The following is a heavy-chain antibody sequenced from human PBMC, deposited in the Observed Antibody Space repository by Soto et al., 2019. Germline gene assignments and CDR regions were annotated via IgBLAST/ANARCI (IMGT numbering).Heavy chain of an antibody. CDR2: ISADNGNT. V-gene: IGHV1-18*01. CDR1: GGTFSSYA. J-gene: IGHJ4*02. D-gene: IGHD3-3*01. Sequence: ASVKVSCKASGGTFSSYAISWVRQAPGQGLEWMGWISADNGNTNSAQKLQGRVTMTTDTSTSTAYMELRSLRSDDTAIYYCARGGSTYYESWKIDYWGQGTLVTVSS. CDR3: ARGGSTYYESWKIDY.